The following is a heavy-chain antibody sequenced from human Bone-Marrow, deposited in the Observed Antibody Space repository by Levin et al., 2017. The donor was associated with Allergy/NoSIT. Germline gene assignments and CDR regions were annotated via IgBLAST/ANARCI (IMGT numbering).Heavy chain of an antibody. Sequence: ASVKVSCQASGYTFTTYAITWVRQAPGQGLECMGWISGYNGDTRFADSLQGRVTMTTDTSTKTSYMELRSLRSDDTAVYYCARSHCSSTNCLSQLDYWGQGTLVTVSS. CDR2: ISGYNGDT. CDR3: ARSHCSSTNCLSQLDY. CDR1: GYTFTTYA. D-gene: IGHD2-2*01. J-gene: IGHJ4*02. V-gene: IGHV1-18*01.